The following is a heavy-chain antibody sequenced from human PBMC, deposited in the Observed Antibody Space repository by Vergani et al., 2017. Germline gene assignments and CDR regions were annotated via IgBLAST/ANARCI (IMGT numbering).Heavy chain of an antibody. CDR3: ARDEGIVGATPDENWFDP. Sequence: QVQLVQSGAEVKKPGASVKVSCKASGYTFTSYGISWVRQAPGQRLEWMGWINAGNGNTKYSQKFQGRVTITRDTSAGTAYMELSSLRSEDTAVYYCARDEGIVGATPDENWFDPWGQGTLVTVSS. D-gene: IGHD1-26*01. CDR2: INAGNGNT. CDR1: GYTFTSYG. V-gene: IGHV1-3*01. J-gene: IGHJ5*02.